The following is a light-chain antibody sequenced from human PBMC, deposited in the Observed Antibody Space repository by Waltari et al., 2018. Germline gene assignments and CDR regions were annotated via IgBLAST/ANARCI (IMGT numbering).Light chain of an antibody. V-gene: IGLV2-8*01. J-gene: IGLJ2*01. CDR2: DVN. CDR3: SSYAASNNLLL. Sequence: QSALTQPPSASGSPGQSVTISCSGTSSDIGGYNFVAWYQQLPDKAPKLIIYDVNRRPSGVPDRLSGSKSGNTAYLTVSRLQAEDEADYFCSSYAASNNLLLFGRGTRLTVL. CDR1: SSDIGGYNF.